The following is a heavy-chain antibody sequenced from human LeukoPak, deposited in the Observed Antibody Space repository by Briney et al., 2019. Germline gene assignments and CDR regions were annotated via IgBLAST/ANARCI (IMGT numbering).Heavy chain of an antibody. D-gene: IGHD6-19*01. CDR3: TRDVRDEYTSGWYPIGY. CDR2: ISSGGRYV. CDR1: GFSFSTYS. J-gene: IGHJ4*02. V-gene: IGHV3-21*01. Sequence: GGSLRLSCAASGFSFSTYSMNWVRQAPGKGLEWVSSISSGGRYVYYADSVKGRFTISRDNSKNSLYLQMNSLRAEDTAVYYCTRDVRDEYTSGWYPIGYWGQGTLVTVSS.